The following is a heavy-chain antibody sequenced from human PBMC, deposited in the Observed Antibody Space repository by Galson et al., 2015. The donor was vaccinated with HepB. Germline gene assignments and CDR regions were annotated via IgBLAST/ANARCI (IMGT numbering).Heavy chain of an antibody. D-gene: IGHD3-3*01. CDR3: ARGWAGTTIFGVVTYFDY. CDR1: GGTFSSYA. CDR2: IIPVFGTA. Sequence: SVKVSCKASGGTFSSYAISWVRQAPGQGLEWMGGIIPVFGTANYAQKFQGRVTITADESTSTAYMELSSLRPEDTAVYYCARGWAGTTIFGVVTYFDYWGQGTLVTVSS. V-gene: IGHV1-69*13. J-gene: IGHJ4*02.